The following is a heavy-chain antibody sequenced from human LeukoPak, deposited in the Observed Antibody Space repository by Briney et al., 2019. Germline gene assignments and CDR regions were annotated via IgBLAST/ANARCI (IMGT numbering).Heavy chain of an antibody. V-gene: IGHV3-30-3*01. Sequence: GRPLRLSCAASGFTFSSYAMHWVRQAPGKGLEWVAVISYDGSNKYYADSVKGRFTISRDNSKNTLYLQMNSLRAEDTAVYYCARGSSDIVVVPAAMIEYFDYWGQGTLVTVSS. D-gene: IGHD2-2*01. J-gene: IGHJ4*02. CDR1: GFTFSSYA. CDR2: ISYDGSNK. CDR3: ARGSSDIVVVPAAMIEYFDY.